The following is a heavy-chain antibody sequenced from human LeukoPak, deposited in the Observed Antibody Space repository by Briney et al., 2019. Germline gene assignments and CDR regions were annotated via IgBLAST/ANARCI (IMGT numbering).Heavy chain of an antibody. D-gene: IGHD6-19*01. CDR3: ARMVAGYYYGMDV. J-gene: IGHJ6*02. V-gene: IGHV5-51*01. CDR1: GYSFTSYW. CDR2: IYPGDSDT. Sequence: PGESLKISCRGSGYSFTSYWIGWVRQMPGKGLEWMGIIYPGDSDTRYSPSFQGQVTISADKSISTAYLQWSSLKASDTAMYYCARMVAGYYYGMDVWGQGTTVTVSS.